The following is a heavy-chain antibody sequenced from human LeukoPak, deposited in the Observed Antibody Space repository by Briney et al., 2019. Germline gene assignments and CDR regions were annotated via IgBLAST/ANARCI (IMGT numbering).Heavy chain of an antibody. CDR3: ARVRTTVTYYFDY. V-gene: IGHV3-7*01. CDR2: IKQDGSEK. CDR1: GFTFSTYW. J-gene: IGHJ4*02. D-gene: IGHD4-17*01. Sequence: GGSLRLSCAASGFTFSTYWMSWVRQAPGKGLEWVANIKQDGSEKYYVDSVRGGFTISRDSAKNSLYLQMNSLRAEDTAVYYCARVRTTVTYYFDYWGQGTLVTVSS.